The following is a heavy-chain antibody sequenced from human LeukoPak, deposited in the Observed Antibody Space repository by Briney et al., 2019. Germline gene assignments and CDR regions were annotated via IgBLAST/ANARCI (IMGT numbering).Heavy chain of an antibody. CDR1: GGSFSGYY. V-gene: IGHV3-23*01. J-gene: IGHJ3*02. Sequence: HPSETLSLTCAVYGGSFSGYYWSWIRQPPGKGLEWVAATSSSDSGKYHADSVRGRFTISRDNSKNTVYLQMNSLRAEDTAVYYCAKGSQLWPQNDAFDIWGQGTMVTVSS. CDR3: AKGSQLWPQNDAFDI. CDR2: TSSSDSGK. D-gene: IGHD5-18*01.